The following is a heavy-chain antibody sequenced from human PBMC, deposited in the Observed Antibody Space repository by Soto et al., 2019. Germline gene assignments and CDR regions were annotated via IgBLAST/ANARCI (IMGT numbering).Heavy chain of an antibody. J-gene: IGHJ5*02. D-gene: IGHD1-1*01. CDR1: GFTFSDYY. CDR2: ISSRSSYI. CDR3: ARGTTNWGFDT. V-gene: IGHV3-11*06. Sequence: GGSLRLSCAASGFTFSDYYMSWIRQAPGQGLEWVSYISSRSSYINYADSVKGRFTISRDNARNSLHLEMNSLRAEDTAVYYCARGTTNWGFDTWGKGTLVTVS.